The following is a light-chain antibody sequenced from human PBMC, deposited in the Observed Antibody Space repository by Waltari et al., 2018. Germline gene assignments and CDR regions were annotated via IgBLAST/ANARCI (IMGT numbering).Light chain of an antibody. CDR3: GTWDSSLSAVV. CDR2: DNN. Sequence: QSVLPQPPSVSAAPGQKVTISCPGSSANMGTHYVTWSQHLPGTAPKLLIYDNNKRPSGIPDRFSGSKSGTSATLGITGLQTGDEADYYCGTWDSSLSAVVFGGGTKLTVL. J-gene: IGLJ2*01. CDR1: SANMGTHY. V-gene: IGLV1-51*01.